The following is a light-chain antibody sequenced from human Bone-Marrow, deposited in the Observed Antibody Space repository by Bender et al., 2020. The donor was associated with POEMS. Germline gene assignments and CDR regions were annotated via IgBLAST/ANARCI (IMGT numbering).Light chain of an antibody. CDR2: EGS. J-gene: IGLJ1*01. CDR1: SSDVGNYKL. V-gene: IGLV2-14*02. CDR3: SSYTSGTSPYV. Sequence: HSALTQPASVSGSPGQSITISCTRTSSDVGNYKLVSWYQQHPDKAPKLIIYEGSERPSGVSNRFSGSKSGNTASLTISGLQADDEADYYCSSYTSGTSPYVFGTGTKVTVL.